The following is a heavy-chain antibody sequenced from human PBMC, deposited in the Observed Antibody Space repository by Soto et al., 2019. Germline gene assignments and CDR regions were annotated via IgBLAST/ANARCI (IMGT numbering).Heavy chain of an antibody. CDR3: ARFSSSRRGDYSYYGMDV. J-gene: IGHJ6*02. V-gene: IGHV4-59*01. CDR2: IYYSGST. CDR1: CGSISSYY. Sequence: SETLSLTCTVSCGSISSYYWSWIRQPPGKVLEWIGYIYYSGSTNYNPSLKSRVTISVDTSKNQFSLKLSSVTAADTAVYYCARFSSSRRGDYSYYGMDVWGQGTTVTVSS. D-gene: IGHD6-6*01.